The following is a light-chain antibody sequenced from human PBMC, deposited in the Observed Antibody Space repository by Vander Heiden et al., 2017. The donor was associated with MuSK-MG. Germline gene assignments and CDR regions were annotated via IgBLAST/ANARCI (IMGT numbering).Light chain of an antibody. CDR2: ANN. CDR3: QSYDSGLSGYV. J-gene: IGLJ1*01. CDR1: SSNIGAGYN. V-gene: IGLV1-40*01. Sequence: QSVLTQPPSMSGAPGQRVTISCTGSSSNIGAGYNVHWYQQLPGTAPKLLIYANNNRPSGVPDRFSGSKSGTSASLAITGLQAEDEADYYCQSYDSGLSGYVFGTGTTVTGL.